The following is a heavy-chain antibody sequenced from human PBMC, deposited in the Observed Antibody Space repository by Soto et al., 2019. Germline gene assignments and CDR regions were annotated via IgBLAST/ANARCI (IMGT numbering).Heavy chain of an antibody. CDR2: INAGNGNT. CDR1: GYTFSSYA. J-gene: IGHJ6*02. D-gene: IGHD2-8*01. V-gene: IGHV1-3*01. Sequence: QVQLVQSGAEVKKPGASVKVSCKASGYTFSSYAMNWVRQAPGQRLEWMGWINAGNGNTKYSQKFQGRVTITRDTSACTAYMELSSLRSEDTAVYYCATNQCTNGVCYPYYFYGMDVWGQGTTVTVSS. CDR3: ATNQCTNGVCYPYYFYGMDV.